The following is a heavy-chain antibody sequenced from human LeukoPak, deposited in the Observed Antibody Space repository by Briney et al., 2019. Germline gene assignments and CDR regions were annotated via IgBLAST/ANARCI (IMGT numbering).Heavy chain of an antibody. Sequence: ASVKVSWKASGYTFTDYYMHWVRQAPGQGLEWMGWINPNSGGANYTQKFQGRVTMTRDTSISTAYMEVSRLRSDDTAMYYCACNLTGDPAYWGQGTLVTVSS. J-gene: IGHJ4*02. D-gene: IGHD7-27*01. CDR2: INPNSGGA. CDR1: GYTFTDYY. V-gene: IGHV1-2*02. CDR3: ACNLTGDPAY.